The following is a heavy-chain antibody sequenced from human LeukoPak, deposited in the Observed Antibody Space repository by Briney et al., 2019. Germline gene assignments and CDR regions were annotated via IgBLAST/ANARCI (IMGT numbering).Heavy chain of an antibody. Sequence: ETLSLTCAVYGGSFSGYSWSWIGQPPGKGLEWIGEINHSGSTNYNPSLKSRVTISVDTSKNQFSLKLSSVTAADTAVYYCARGVRNMVRGVDLDYWGQGTLVTVSS. J-gene: IGHJ4*02. V-gene: IGHV4-34*01. D-gene: IGHD3-10*01. CDR3: ARGVRNMVRGVDLDY. CDR1: GGSFSGYS. CDR2: INHSGST.